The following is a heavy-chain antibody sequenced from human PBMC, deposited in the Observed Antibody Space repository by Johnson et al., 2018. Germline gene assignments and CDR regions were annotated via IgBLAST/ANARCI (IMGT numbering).Heavy chain of an antibody. V-gene: IGHV3-66*02. CDR3: ARGPPIAVAGDAFDI. D-gene: IGHD6-19*01. Sequence: VQLVESGGGLVQPGGSLRLSCAASGFTVSSNYMSWVRQAPGKGLEWVSVIYSGGSSYYADSVKGRFTISRDNSKNTLYLQMNSLRAEDTAVYYCARGPPIAVAGDAFDIWGQGTMVTVSS. J-gene: IGHJ3*02. CDR1: GFTVSSNY. CDR2: IYSGGSS.